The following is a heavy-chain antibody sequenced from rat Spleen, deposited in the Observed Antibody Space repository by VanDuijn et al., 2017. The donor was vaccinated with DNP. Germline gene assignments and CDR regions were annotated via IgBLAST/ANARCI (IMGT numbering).Heavy chain of an antibody. J-gene: IGHJ4*01. CDR1: GFTFSDYN. V-gene: IGHV5S10*01. CDR3: TTFEGTNA. Sequence: EVQLVESGGDLVQSGRSLKVSCAASGFTFSDYNMAWVRQAPKKGLEWVATITCDGSRTYCRDSVKGRFTISRNNAKSTLYLQMDSLRSEDTATYYCTTFEGTNAWGQGTSVTVSS. CDR2: ITCDGSRT. D-gene: IGHD1-11*01.